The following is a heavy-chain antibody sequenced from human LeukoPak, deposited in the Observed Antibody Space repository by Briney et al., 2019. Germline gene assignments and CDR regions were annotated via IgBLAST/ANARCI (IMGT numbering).Heavy chain of an antibody. CDR1: GFTFSSYA. CDR2: ISGSGGST. Sequence: PGGSLRLSCAASGFTFSSYAMSWVRQAPGKGLEWVSAISGSGGSTYYADSVKGRFTISRDNSKNTLYLQMNSLRAEDTAVYYCARRRRGYSYGFGDAFDIWGQGTMVTVSS. D-gene: IGHD5-18*01. J-gene: IGHJ3*02. V-gene: IGHV3-23*01. CDR3: ARRRRGYSYGFGDAFDI.